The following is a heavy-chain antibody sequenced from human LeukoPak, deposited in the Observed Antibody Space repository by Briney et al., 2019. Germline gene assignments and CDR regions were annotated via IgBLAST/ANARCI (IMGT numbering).Heavy chain of an antibody. CDR1: GFTFSSYA. Sequence: GGSLRLSCAASGFTFSSYAMSWVRQAPGKGLEWVSAISGSGGSTYYADSVKGRFTISRDNSKNTLYLQMNSLRAEDTAVYYCARDTYYGSGSSTFDYWGQGTLVTVSS. J-gene: IGHJ4*02. CDR3: ARDTYYGSGSSTFDY. D-gene: IGHD3-10*01. V-gene: IGHV3-23*01. CDR2: ISGSGGST.